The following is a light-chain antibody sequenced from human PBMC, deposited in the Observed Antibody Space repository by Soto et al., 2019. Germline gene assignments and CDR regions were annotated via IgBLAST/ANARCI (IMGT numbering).Light chain of an antibody. CDR3: LSDAGSYIYV. V-gene: IGLV2-14*01. CDR1: SGDIGSYNR. J-gene: IGLJ1*01. CDR2: EVT. Sequence: HSVLTQPASVSGSPGQSITISCTGTSGDIGSYNRVSWYQQHPGKAPKLIIYEVTDRPSGFSNRFSGSKSGNTASLNISVLKDEDAADYYCLSDAGSYIYVCGTGTKATVL.